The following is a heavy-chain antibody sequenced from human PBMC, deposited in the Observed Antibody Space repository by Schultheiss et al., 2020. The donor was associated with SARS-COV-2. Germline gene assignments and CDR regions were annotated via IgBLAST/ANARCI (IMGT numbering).Heavy chain of an antibody. CDR2: IDPSDSYT. CDR1: GYSFTSYW. J-gene: IGHJ5*02. D-gene: IGHD1-1*01. V-gene: IGHV5-10-1*01. Sequence: GESLKISCKGSGYSFTSYWIGWVRQMPGKGLEWMGRIDPSDSYTDYSPSFQGHVTISADKSISTAYLQWSSLRASDTAIYYCARRATGTYWFDPWGQGTLVTVSS. CDR3: ARRATGTYWFDP.